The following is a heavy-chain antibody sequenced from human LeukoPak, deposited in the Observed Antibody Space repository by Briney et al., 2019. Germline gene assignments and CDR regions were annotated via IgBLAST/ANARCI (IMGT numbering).Heavy chain of an antibody. CDR1: GGSFSGYY. J-gene: IGHJ5*02. CDR3: ARGGYYGSGNDFRFDP. D-gene: IGHD3-10*01. CDR2: INHSGST. V-gene: IGHV4-34*01. Sequence: ASETLSLTCAVYGGSFSGYYWSWIRQPPGKGLEWIGEINHSGSTNYNPSLKSRVTISVDTSKNQFSLKLSSVTAADTAVYYCARGGYYGSGNDFRFDPWGQGTLVTVSS.